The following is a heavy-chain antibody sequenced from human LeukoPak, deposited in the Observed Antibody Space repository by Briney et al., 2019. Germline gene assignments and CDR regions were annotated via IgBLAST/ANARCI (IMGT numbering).Heavy chain of an antibody. CDR1: GYSFISYW. V-gene: IGHV5-51*01. J-gene: IGHJ6*02. Sequence: GESLKISCKGSGYSFISYWIGWVRQMPGKGLEWMGIIYPGDSDTRYSPSFQGQVTISADKSTSTAFLHWSSLKASDTAMYYCARHGFYPYGSRNSPETHYYGMDVWGQGTTVSVSS. CDR2: IYPGDSDT. CDR3: ARHGFYPYGSRNSPETHYYGMDV. D-gene: IGHD3-10*01.